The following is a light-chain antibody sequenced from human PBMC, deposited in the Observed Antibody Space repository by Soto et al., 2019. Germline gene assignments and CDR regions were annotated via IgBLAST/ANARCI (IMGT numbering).Light chain of an antibody. V-gene: IGKV3-20*01. CDR1: QSVSSVY. Sequence: EIVLTQSPGTLSLSPGERATLSCRASQSVSSVYLAWYQHKPGQAPRVLIYGASRRATGIPDRFSGSGSGTEFTLTISSLQSEDFAVYYCQQYYNWPLTFGGGTKVDIK. CDR3: QQYYNWPLT. CDR2: GAS. J-gene: IGKJ4*01.